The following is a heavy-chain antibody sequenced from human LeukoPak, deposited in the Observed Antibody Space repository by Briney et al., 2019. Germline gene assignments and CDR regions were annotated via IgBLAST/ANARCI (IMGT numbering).Heavy chain of an antibody. CDR2: IYYSGST. J-gene: IGHJ5*02. CDR1: GDSISSGYY. Sequence: SETLSLSCTLSGDSISSGYYWGWFRQPPGKGLECIGIIYYSGSTYYNPSPKSRVTISVDTSKNQFSLKLSSVTSADPAVYYCARAAMVRGVIIWFDPWGQGTLVTVSS. V-gene: IGHV4-38-2*02. CDR3: ARAAMVRGVIIWFDP. D-gene: IGHD3-10*01.